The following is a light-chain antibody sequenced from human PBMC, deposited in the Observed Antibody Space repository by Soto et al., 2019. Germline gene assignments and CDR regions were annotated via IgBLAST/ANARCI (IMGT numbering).Light chain of an antibody. J-gene: IGKJ5*01. CDR1: QSVSSSY. V-gene: IGKV3-20*01. CDR3: QQYGST. Sequence: EIVLTHSPGTLALSPCERAALSCRASQSVSSSYLAWYQQKPGQAPRLLIYGASSRATGIPDRFSGSGSGTDFTLTISRLEPEDLAVYYCQQYGSTFGQGTRLEIK. CDR2: GAS.